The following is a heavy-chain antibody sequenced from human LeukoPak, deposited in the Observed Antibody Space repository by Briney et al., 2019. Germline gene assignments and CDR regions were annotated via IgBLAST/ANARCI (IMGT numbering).Heavy chain of an antibody. J-gene: IGHJ4*02. Sequence: GGSLRLSCAASGFTSGSYWMHWVRQTPGKGLEWVAFIRHDGSYQQYADSVKGRFTVSRDNSKDTVYLQMNSLRTEDTAVYYCAKNRDSSDYPRDFDYWGQGTLVTVSS. CDR3: AKNRDSSDYPRDFDY. CDR2: IRHDGSYQ. D-gene: IGHD3-22*01. V-gene: IGHV3-30*02. CDR1: GFTSGSYW.